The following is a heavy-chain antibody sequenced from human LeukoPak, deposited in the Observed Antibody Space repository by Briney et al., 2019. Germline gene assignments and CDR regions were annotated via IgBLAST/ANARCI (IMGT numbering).Heavy chain of an antibody. CDR3: AREDSAISDNAFDI. Sequence: PSETLSLTCTVSGGSISSYYWGWIRQPPGKGLEWIGYIYYSGSTNYNPSLKSRVTMSVDTSRNQFSLKLYSVTAADTAMYYCAREDSAISDNAFDIWGQGTLVTISS. D-gene: IGHD1-26*01. CDR2: IYYSGST. CDR1: GGSISSYY. V-gene: IGHV4-59*12. J-gene: IGHJ3*02.